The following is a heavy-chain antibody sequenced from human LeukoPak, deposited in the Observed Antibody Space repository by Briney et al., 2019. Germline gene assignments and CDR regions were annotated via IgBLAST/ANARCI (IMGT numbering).Heavy chain of an antibody. V-gene: IGHV3-48*02. CDR3: ARGIRDGYNY. CDR2: ISSSSSTI. J-gene: IGHJ4*02. Sequence: GGSLRLSCAASGFTFSSYSMNWVRQAPGKGLEWVSFISSSSSTIYYADSVKGRFTISRDNAENSLYLQMNSLRDEDTAVYYCARGIRDGYNYWGQGTLVTVSS. D-gene: IGHD5-24*01. CDR1: GFTFSSYS.